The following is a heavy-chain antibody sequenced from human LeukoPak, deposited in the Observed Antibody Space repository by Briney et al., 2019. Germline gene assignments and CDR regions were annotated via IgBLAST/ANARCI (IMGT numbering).Heavy chain of an antibody. CDR2: ISSSSSYI. Sequence: PGGSLRLPCAASGFTFSSYSINGVRQPPGKGLEWVSSISSSSSYIYYADSVKGRFTISRGNAKNSLYLQMNSLRAEDTAVYYCARGLRGSGPLDYWGQGTLVTVSS. D-gene: IGHD3-10*01. CDR1: GFTFSSYS. CDR3: ARGLRGSGPLDY. J-gene: IGHJ4*02. V-gene: IGHV3-21*01.